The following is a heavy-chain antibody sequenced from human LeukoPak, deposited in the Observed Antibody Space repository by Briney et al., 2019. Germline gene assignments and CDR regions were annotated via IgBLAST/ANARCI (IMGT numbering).Heavy chain of an antibody. Sequence: ASVKVSCKASGYTFTDYYMHWVRQAPGQGLEWMGWINPNSGDTNSAQKFRGRVTMTRDTSTNTAYMELRSLRSDDTAVYFCARDAPRWRNAFDFWGQGTMVTVSS. CDR1: GYTFTDYY. CDR2: INPNSGDT. V-gene: IGHV1-2*02. D-gene: IGHD2-15*01. CDR3: ARDAPRWRNAFDF. J-gene: IGHJ3*01.